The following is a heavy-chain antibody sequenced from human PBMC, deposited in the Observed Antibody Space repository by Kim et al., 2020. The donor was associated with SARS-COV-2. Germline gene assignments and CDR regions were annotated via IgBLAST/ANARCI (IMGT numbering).Heavy chain of an antibody. CDR3: ARGADYGDKYFDY. Sequence: YAQKFQGRVTMTRDTSTSTVYMELSSLRSEDMAVYYCARGADYGDKYFDYWGQGTLVTVSS. J-gene: IGHJ4*02. D-gene: IGHD4-17*01. V-gene: IGHV1-46*01.